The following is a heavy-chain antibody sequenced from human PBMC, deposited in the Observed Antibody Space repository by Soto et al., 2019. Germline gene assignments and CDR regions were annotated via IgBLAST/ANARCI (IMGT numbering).Heavy chain of an antibody. Sequence: VASVKVSFKASGGTFSSYAISWLRQAPGQGLEWMGGIIPIFGTANYAQKFQGRVTITADESTSTAYMELSSLRSEDTAVYYCARGMGYCSSTSCYTPAEFYYYYGMDVWGQGTTVTVSS. D-gene: IGHD2-2*02. CDR3: ARGMGYCSSTSCYTPAEFYYYYGMDV. V-gene: IGHV1-69*13. CDR1: GGTFSSYA. J-gene: IGHJ6*02. CDR2: IIPIFGTA.